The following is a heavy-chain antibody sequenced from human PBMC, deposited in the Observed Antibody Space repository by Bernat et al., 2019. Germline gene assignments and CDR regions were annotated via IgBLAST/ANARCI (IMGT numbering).Heavy chain of an antibody. CDR3: ARAAATWSGYLPHIDP. CDR1: GFTFSSYA. CDR2: ISYDGSNK. Sequence: QVQLVESGGGVVQPGRSLRLSCAASGFTFSSYAMHWVRQAPGKGLEWVAVISYDGSNKYYADSVKGRFTISRDNSKNTLYLQMNSLRDEDTAVYYCARAAATWSGYLPHIDPWGQGTLVTVSS. V-gene: IGHV3-30-3*01. D-gene: IGHD3-3*01. J-gene: IGHJ5*02.